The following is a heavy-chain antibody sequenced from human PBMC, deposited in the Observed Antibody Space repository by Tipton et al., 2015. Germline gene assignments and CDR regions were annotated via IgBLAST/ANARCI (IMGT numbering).Heavy chain of an antibody. J-gene: IGHJ4*02. D-gene: IGHD3-9*01. CDR1: GFSFTNAW. CDR3: AKGSTYDVLTGYQFYFDY. CDR2: ISGSGAII. Sequence: GSLRLSCAASGFSFTNAWMSWVRQAPGKGLEWVSGISGSGAIISYADSVKGRFTTSRDNSKNTLYLQMISLRAEDTAVYYCAKGSTYDVLTGYQFYFDYWGQGTLVTVSS. V-gene: IGHV3-23*01.